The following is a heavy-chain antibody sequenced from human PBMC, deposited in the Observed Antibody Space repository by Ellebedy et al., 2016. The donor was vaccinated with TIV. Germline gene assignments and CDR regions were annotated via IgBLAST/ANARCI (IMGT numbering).Heavy chain of an antibody. J-gene: IGHJ6*02. Sequence: GESLKISXAASGFTFSSYWMHWVRQGPGKGLVWVSRINSDGSSPTYADSVKGRFTISRDNAKNSLYLQMNSLRAEDTALYYCAKDKGPDPSTMYGMDVWGQGTTVTVSS. V-gene: IGHV3-74*01. CDR3: AKDKGPDPSTMYGMDV. CDR2: INSDGSSP. D-gene: IGHD2/OR15-2a*01. CDR1: GFTFSSYW.